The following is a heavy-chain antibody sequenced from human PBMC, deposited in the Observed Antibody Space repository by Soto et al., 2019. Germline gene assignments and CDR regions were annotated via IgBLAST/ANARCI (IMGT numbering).Heavy chain of an antibody. D-gene: IGHD5-18*01. CDR2: IYYSGST. CDR1: GGSISSGGYY. Sequence: QVQLQESGPGLVKPSQTLSLTCTVSGGSISSGGYYWSWIRQHPGKGLEWIGYIYYSGSTYYNPSLKSQVNISEDTSKNQFSLKLSSVTAADTAVYYCAREAGYSYARAFDYWGQGTLVTVSS. J-gene: IGHJ4*02. CDR3: AREAGYSYARAFDY. V-gene: IGHV4-31*01.